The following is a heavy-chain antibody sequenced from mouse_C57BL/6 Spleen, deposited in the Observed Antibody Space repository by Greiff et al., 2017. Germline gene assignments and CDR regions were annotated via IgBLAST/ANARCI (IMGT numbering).Heavy chain of an antibody. Sequence: QVQLQQPGAELVRPGTSVKLSCKASGYTFTSYWMHWVKQRPGQGLEWIGVIDPSDSYTNYNQKFKGKATLTVDTSSSTAYMQLSSLTSEDSAVYYCARFPPSTPYSYAMDYWGQGTSVTVSS. V-gene: IGHV1-59*01. CDR3: ARFPPSTPYSYAMDY. CDR2: IDPSDSYT. J-gene: IGHJ4*01. D-gene: IGHD2-1*01. CDR1: GYTFTSYW.